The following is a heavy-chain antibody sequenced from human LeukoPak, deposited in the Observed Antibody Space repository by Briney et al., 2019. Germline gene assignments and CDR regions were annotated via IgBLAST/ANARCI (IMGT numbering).Heavy chain of an antibody. CDR3: AREMATTDYYYYYYMDV. CDR2: INPSGGST. D-gene: IGHD5-24*01. CDR1: GYTFTSYY. Sequence: ASVKVSCKASGYTFTSYYMHWVRQAPGQGLEWMGIINPSGGSTSYAQKFQGRVTMTRDMSTGTVYMELSSLRSEDTAVYYCAREMATTDYYYYYYMDVWGKGTTVTVSS. V-gene: IGHV1-46*01. J-gene: IGHJ6*03.